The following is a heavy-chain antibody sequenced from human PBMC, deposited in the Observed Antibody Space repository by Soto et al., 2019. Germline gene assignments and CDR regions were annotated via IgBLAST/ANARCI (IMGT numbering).Heavy chain of an antibody. CDR3: ARVDTAMAHDYYYYGMDV. Sequence: QVQLVESGGGVVQPGRSLRLSCAASGFTFSSYAMHWVRQAPGKGLEWVAVISYDGSNKYYADSVKGRFTISRDNSKNTLYLQMNSLRAEDTAVYYCARVDTAMAHDYYYYGMDVWGQGTTVIVSS. CDR2: ISYDGSNK. D-gene: IGHD5-18*01. CDR1: GFTFSSYA. V-gene: IGHV3-30-3*01. J-gene: IGHJ6*02.